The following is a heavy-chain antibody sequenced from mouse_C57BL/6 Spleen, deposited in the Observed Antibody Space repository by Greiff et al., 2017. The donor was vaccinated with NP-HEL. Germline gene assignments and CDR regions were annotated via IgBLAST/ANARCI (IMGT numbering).Heavy chain of an antibody. J-gene: IGHJ2*01. CDR2: INPNNGGT. V-gene: IGHV1-18*01. D-gene: IGHD4-1*01. CDR1: GYTFTDYN. Sequence: EVKLMESGPELVKPGASVKIPCKASGYTFTDYNMDWVKQSHGKSLEWIGDINPNNGGTIYNQKFKGKATLTVDKSSSTAYMELRSLTSEDTAVYYCARRWNWDVRYFDYWGQGTTLTVSS. CDR3: ARRWNWDVRYFDY.